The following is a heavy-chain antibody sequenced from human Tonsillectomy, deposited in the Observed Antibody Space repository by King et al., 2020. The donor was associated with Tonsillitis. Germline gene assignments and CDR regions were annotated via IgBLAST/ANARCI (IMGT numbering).Heavy chain of an antibody. CDR2: IRGKPYGGTT. J-gene: IGHJ6*03. V-gene: IGHV3-49*04. CDR3: TRVVRSSSWTFDYYYYMDV. D-gene: IGHD6-13*01. CDR1: GFTFGDYT. Sequence: VQLVESGGGLVQPGRSLRLSCTASGFTFGDYTMNWVRQAPEKGLEWVGFIRGKPYGGTTEYAASVKGRFTISRDDSKSTAYLQMNSLKTEDTAVYFCTRVVRSSSWTFDYYYYMDVWGDGTTVTVSS.